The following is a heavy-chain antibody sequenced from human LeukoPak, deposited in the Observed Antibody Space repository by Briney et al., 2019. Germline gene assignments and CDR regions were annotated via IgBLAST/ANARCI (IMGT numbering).Heavy chain of an antibody. Sequence: SETLSLTCTVSGGSISSYYWSWIRQPPGKGLEWIGYIYYSGSTNYNPSLKSRVTMSVDTSKTQFSLKLSSVTAADTAVYYCARHSSSWRTVDYWGQGTLVTVSS. V-gene: IGHV4-59*08. CDR2: IYYSGST. CDR1: GGSISSYY. D-gene: IGHD6-13*01. CDR3: ARHSSSWRTVDY. J-gene: IGHJ4*02.